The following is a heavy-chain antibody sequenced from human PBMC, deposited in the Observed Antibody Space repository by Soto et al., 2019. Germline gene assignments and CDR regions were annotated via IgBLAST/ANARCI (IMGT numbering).Heavy chain of an antibody. CDR3: KRETVAGITGLDY. CDR1: GFNVGAFA. J-gene: IGHJ4*02. D-gene: IGHD1-20*01. Sequence: EVQLLESGGDLVQPGGSLRLSCAASGFNVGAFAVNWVRQAPGKGLEWVSGISVSDAFIYYADSVRGRFSISRDASENILYLKMNSLRVDDTALYYCKRETVAGITGLDYWGPGTLVTVSS. CDR2: ISVSDAFI. V-gene: IGHV3-23*01.